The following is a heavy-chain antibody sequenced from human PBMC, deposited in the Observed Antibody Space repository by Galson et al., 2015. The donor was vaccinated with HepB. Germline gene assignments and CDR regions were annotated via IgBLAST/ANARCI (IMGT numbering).Heavy chain of an antibody. CDR1: GGTFSSYA. Sequence: SVKVSCKASGGTFSSYAISWVRQAPGQGLEWMGGIIPISGTTNYAQNFQGRVTITADESTSTAYMEMSSLRSEGTAIYYCARVGGKLGYCSGGSCSNWFDPWGQGALVTVSS. CDR3: ARVGGKLGYCSGGSCSNWFDP. CDR2: IIPISGTT. V-gene: IGHV1-69*13. J-gene: IGHJ5*02. D-gene: IGHD2-15*01.